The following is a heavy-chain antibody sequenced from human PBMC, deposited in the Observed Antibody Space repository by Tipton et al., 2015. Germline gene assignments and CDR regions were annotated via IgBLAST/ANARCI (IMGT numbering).Heavy chain of an antibody. Sequence: TLSLTCAVYGGAFSGFYWGWVRPPPGKGLEWIGEINHSGSTNYNPSLKSRVTISVDTSKNQFSLTLNSVAAADTAVYYCARDLEHGMDVWGHGTTVTVSS. CDR1: GGAFSGFY. CDR3: ARDLEHGMDV. V-gene: IGHV4-34*01. CDR2: INHSGST. J-gene: IGHJ6*02. D-gene: IGHD5-24*01.